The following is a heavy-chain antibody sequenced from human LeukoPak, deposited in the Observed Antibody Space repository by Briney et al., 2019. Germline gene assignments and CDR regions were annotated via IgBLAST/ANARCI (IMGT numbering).Heavy chain of an antibody. V-gene: IGHV3-7*01. CDR2: IKQDGSEK. D-gene: IGHD4-23*01. J-gene: IGHJ6*03. Sequence: PWGSLRLSCAASGFTFSSYWMTWVRQAPGKGLEWVANIKQDGSEKYYVDSVKGRFTISRDNAKNSWYLQMNSLRAEDTAVYYCARSPEEYSNSDYYSYYMDVWGKGTTVTASS. CDR3: ARSPEEYSNSDYYSYYMDV. CDR1: GFTFSSYW.